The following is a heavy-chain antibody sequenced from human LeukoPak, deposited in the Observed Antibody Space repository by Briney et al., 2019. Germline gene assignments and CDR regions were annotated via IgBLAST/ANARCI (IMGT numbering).Heavy chain of an antibody. CDR2: IYYGGST. CDR1: GGSISGYY. J-gene: IGHJ2*01. V-gene: IGHV4-59*01. D-gene: IGHD3-10*01. CDR3: ARVPSSFGSSTWYFDL. Sequence: SETLSLTCTVSGGSISGYYWSWIRQPPGKGLEWIGYIYYGGSTNYNPSLKSRVTISVDTKNQFSLKLSSVTAAGTAVYYCARVPSSFGSSTWYFDLWGRGTLVTVSS.